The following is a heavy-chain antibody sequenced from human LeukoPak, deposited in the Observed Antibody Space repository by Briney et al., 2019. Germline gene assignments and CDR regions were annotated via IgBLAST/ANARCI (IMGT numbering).Heavy chain of an antibody. Sequence: GGSLRLSCAASGFTFGSYSMNWVRQAPGKGLEWVSSISSSSSYIYYADSVKGRFTISRDNAKNSLYLQMNSLRAEDTAVYYCARAPDYGDYVHYWGQGTLVAVSS. V-gene: IGHV3-21*01. D-gene: IGHD4-17*01. CDR2: ISSSSSYI. CDR3: ARAPDYGDYVHY. CDR1: GFTFGSYS. J-gene: IGHJ4*02.